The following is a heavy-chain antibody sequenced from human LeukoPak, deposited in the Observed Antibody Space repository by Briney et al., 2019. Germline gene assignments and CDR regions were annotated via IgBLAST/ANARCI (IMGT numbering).Heavy chain of an antibody. CDR3: ARDFRLLSLSRSYGMDG. Sequence: GGSLRLSCAASGFALSSHWMTWVRQVPGRGPEWVANVNRDGSETYYLDSVKGRFTISRDNARDSLYLQMNSLRDEDTAVYYCARDFRLLSLSRSYGMDGWGQGTTVTVSS. V-gene: IGHV3-7*01. J-gene: IGHJ6*02. CDR1: GFALSSHW. D-gene: IGHD3-10*01. CDR2: VNRDGSET.